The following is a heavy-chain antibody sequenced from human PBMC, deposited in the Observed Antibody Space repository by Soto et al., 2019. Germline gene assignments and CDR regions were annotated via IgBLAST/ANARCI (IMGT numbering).Heavy chain of an antibody. CDR3: ASYSSGRPSHYYHDGMDV. D-gene: IGHD6-19*01. J-gene: IGHJ6*02. CDR2: IILIFGTA. V-gene: IGHV1-69*01. CDR1: RGTFSSYA. Sequence: QVQLVQSGAEVKKPGSSVKVSCQASRGTFSSYAISRVRQAPGQGLERMAGIILIFGTANYAQKSEGRVTITAGEATSPAYMELSSLLCEETGVYYCASYSSGRPSHYYHDGMDVWGQRTTVNVSS.